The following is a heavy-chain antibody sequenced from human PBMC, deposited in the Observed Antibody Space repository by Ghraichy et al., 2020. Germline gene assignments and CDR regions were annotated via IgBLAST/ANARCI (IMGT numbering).Heavy chain of an antibody. Sequence: GGSLRLSCAASGFTFSSYGMHWVRQAPGKGLEWVAFIRYDGSNKYYVDSVKGRFTISRDNSKNTLYLQMNSLRAEDTAVYYCAKDRDIVVVPAALNFDYWVQGTLVTVSS. CDR1: GFTFSSYG. CDR2: IRYDGSNK. D-gene: IGHD2-2*01. J-gene: IGHJ4*02. CDR3: AKDRDIVVVPAALNFDY. V-gene: IGHV3-30*02.